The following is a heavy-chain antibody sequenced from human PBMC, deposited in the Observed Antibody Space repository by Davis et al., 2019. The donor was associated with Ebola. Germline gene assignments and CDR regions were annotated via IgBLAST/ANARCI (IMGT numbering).Heavy chain of an antibody. Sequence: GGSLKISCAPSGLTLSTAWMNWVRQAPGKGLEWVGHIKSESSGGTPGYAAAVEGRFTISRDDSKNTLYLQMNSLKIEDTTVYYCTNARNGFSAWGQGTLVTVSS. D-gene: IGHD5-24*01. V-gene: IGHV3-15*07. CDR1: GLTLSTAW. CDR2: IKSESSGGTP. CDR3: TNARNGFSA. J-gene: IGHJ5*02.